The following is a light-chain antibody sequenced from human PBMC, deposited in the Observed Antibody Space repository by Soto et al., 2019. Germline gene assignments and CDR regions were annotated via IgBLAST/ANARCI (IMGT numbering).Light chain of an antibody. CDR3: QQRRNWPPWT. CDR2: GAS. CDR1: QNVTTY. Sequence: EIVLTQSPATLSLSPGERATLSCRASQNVTTYLAWYQQKPGQAPRLLIYGASNRATGIPARFSGSGSGTDFTLTISSLEPEDFAVYYCQQRRNWPPWTFGQGTKVEIK. J-gene: IGKJ1*01. V-gene: IGKV3-11*01.